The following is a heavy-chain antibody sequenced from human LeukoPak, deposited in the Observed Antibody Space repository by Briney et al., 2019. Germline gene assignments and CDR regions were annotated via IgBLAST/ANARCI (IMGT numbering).Heavy chain of an antibody. CDR1: GYTFTNYD. CDR2: MNPNSGNS. J-gene: IGHJ4*02. V-gene: IGHV1-8*01. CDR3: AREGLDY. Sequence: ASVKVSCKASGYTFTNYDINRVRQATGQGLEWMGYMNPNSGNSAYAQKFQGRVTIITDASISTAYMELSGLRSEDTALYYCAREGLDYWGQGTLVTVSS.